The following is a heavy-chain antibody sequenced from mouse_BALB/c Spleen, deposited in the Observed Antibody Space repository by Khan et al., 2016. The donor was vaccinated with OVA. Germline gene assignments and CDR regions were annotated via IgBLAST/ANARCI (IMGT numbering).Heavy chain of an antibody. J-gene: IGHJ3*01. CDR2: INPSNGGT. Sequence: QVQLQQSGAELVKPGASVKLSCKASGYAFTNYQMYWVKQRPGQGLEWIGEINPSNGGTNFNEKFKSKATLTVDKSSSTAYMQLSNLTSEDSAVYYCTRGGYGGFAYWGQGLWSLSLQ. CDR3: TRGGYGGFAY. CDR1: GYAFTNYQ. V-gene: IGHV1S81*02. D-gene: IGHD3-1*01.